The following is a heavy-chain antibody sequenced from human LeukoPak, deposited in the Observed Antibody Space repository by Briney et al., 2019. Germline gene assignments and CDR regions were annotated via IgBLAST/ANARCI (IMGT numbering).Heavy chain of an antibody. J-gene: IGHJ4*02. CDR2: IYYSGST. Sequence: TLSLTCTVSGGSISSGGYYWSWIRQHPGKGLEWIGYIYYSGSTYYNPSLKSRVTISVDTSKNQFSLKLSSVTAADTAVYYCARVPSRYDSNLGDYWGQGTLVTVSS. V-gene: IGHV4-31*03. CDR3: ARVPSRYDSNLGDY. D-gene: IGHD3-22*01. CDR1: GGSISSGGYY.